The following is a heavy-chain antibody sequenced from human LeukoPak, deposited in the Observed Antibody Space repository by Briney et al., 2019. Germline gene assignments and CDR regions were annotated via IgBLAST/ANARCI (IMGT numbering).Heavy chain of an antibody. D-gene: IGHD4-17*01. CDR1: GFSLSTSGVG. CDR3: AHRAGVDGDLDY. J-gene: IGHJ4*02. Sequence: KMSGPTLVNPTQTLTLTCTFSGFSLSTSGVGMGWIRQPPGKALEWLALIFWDDDKRYSPSLRSRLTITKDTSKNLVVLTMTNMDPVDTATYYCAHRAGVDGDLDYWGQGTLVTVSS. V-gene: IGHV2-5*02. CDR2: IFWDDDK.